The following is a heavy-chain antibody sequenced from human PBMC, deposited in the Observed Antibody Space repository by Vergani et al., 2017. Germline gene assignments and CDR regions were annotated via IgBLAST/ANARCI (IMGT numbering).Heavy chain of an antibody. D-gene: IGHD6-6*01. V-gene: IGHV4-59*13. CDR2: IYSTGST. CDR1: GGSFNTYY. Sequence: QVQLESGPGLVKPSETLSLTCTVSGGSFNTYYWSWIRQSPGKGLEWIGYIYSTGSTNYNPSLNSRVTMSVDTSKNQFSLKLRSVTAADTAVYYCARSPLDRQLVGYYFDYWGQGTLVTVSS. J-gene: IGHJ4*02. CDR3: ARSPLDRQLVGYYFDY.